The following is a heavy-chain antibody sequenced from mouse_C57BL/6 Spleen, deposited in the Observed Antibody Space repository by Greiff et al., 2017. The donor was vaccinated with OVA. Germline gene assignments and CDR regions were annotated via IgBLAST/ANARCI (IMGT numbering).Heavy chain of an antibody. CDR2: IDPSDSYT. J-gene: IGHJ1*03. V-gene: IGHV1-69*01. CDR1: GYTFTSYW. CDR3: ASGFTSYWYFDV. Sequence: QVQLQQPGAELVMPGASVKLTCKASGYTFTSYWMHWVKQRPGQGLEWIGEIDPSDSYTNYNQKFKGKSTVTVDKSSSTAYMQLSSLTSEDSAVYYCASGFTSYWYFDVWGTGTTVTVSS.